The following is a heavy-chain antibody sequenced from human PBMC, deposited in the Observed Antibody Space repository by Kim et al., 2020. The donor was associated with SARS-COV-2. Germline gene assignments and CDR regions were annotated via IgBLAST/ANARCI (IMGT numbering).Heavy chain of an antibody. CDR2: IPYDGSNK. CDR3: AEEGVRGASFDY. V-gene: IGHV3-30*18. CDR1: GFTFSSYG. D-gene: IGHD3-10*01. Sequence: GGSLRLSCAASGFTFSSYGMHWVRQAPGKGLEWVAVIPYDGSNKYYAESVKGRFTISRDHSKNTLYLQMNSLGAEDTAVYYCAEEGVRGASFDYWGQGTLVTVSS. J-gene: IGHJ4*02.